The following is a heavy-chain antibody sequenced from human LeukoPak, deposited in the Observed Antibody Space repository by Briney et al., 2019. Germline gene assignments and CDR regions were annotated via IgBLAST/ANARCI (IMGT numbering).Heavy chain of an antibody. J-gene: IGHJ5*02. CDR2: INPNSGDT. CDR1: GYTFTDHY. Sequence: ASVKVPCKASGYTFTDHYIHWVRQAPGQGLEWMGWINPNSGDTNYAQKFEGRVTMTRDTSISTAYMDLSRLRSDDTAVYYCARDRSSSWYGWFDPWGQGTLVTVSS. CDR3: ARDRSSSWYGWFDP. D-gene: IGHD6-13*01. V-gene: IGHV1-2*02.